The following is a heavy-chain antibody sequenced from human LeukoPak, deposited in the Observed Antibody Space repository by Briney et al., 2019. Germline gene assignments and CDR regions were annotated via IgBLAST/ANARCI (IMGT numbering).Heavy chain of an antibody. CDR2: INHDGSEK. CDR3: ARGRAFDY. J-gene: IGHJ4*02. V-gene: IGHV3-7*03. Sequence: PGGTLRLSCAASGFTFTTFWMNWIREARAKGLELGSNINHDGSEKYYVDSVRGRFTISRDNAKNSLYLQMNSLRAEDTAVYYCARGRAFDYWGQGTLVTVSS. CDR1: GFTFTTFW.